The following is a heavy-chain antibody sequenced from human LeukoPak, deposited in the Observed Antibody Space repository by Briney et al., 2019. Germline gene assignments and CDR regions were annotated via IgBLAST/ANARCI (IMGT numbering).Heavy chain of an antibody. CDR3: ARDGALRYPVDY. CDR2: INPNSGGT. D-gene: IGHD3-9*01. CDR1: GFTFDDYA. Sequence: PGRSLRLSCAASGFTFDDYAMHWVRQAPGQGPEWMGWINPNSGGTNYAQKFQGRVTMTRNTSISTSYMELSSLRSDDTAVYYCARDGALRYPVDYWGQGTLVTVSS. J-gene: IGHJ4*02. V-gene: IGHV1-2*02.